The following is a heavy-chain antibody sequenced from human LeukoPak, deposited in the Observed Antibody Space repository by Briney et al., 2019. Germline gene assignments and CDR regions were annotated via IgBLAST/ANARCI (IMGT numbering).Heavy chain of an antibody. CDR3: ARDMCYYDSSGYYCDY. D-gene: IGHD3-22*01. Sequence: GGSLRLSCAASGFTFSSYGMDWVRQAPGKGLEWVAVIWYDGSNKYYADSVKGRFTISRDNSKNTLYLQMNSLRAEDTAVYYCARDMCYYDSSGYYCDYCGQGTLVTVPS. CDR2: IWYDGSNK. J-gene: IGHJ4*02. V-gene: IGHV3-33*08. CDR1: GFTFSSYG.